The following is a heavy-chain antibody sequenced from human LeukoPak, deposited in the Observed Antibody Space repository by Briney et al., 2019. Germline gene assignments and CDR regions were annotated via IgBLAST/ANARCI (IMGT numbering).Heavy chain of an antibody. J-gene: IGHJ4*02. V-gene: IGHV3-23*01. CDR2: INDSGDST. CDR1: GFTFSSYA. CDR3: AKGLAIVVVTAATFDY. Sequence: GGSLRLSCAASGFTFSSYAMSWVRQAPGKGLEWVSTINDSGDSTYYADSVKGRFTISRDNSENTLYLQMNSLRAEDTAVYYCAKGLAIVVVTAATFDYWGQGTLVTVSS. D-gene: IGHD2-21*02.